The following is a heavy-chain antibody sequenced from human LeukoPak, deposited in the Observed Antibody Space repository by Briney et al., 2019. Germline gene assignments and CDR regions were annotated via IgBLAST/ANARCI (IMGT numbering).Heavy chain of an antibody. CDR2: IYYSGST. CDR3: ARHGSSSSGWFDP. CDR1: GGSISSSSYY. D-gene: IGHD6-6*01. V-gene: IGHV4-39*01. J-gene: IGHJ5*02. Sequence: SETLSLTCTVSGGSISSSSYYWGWIRQPLGKGLEWIGSIYYSGSTYYNPSLKSRVTISVDTSKSQFSLKLSSVTAADTAVYYCARHGSSSSGWFDPWGQGTLVTVSS.